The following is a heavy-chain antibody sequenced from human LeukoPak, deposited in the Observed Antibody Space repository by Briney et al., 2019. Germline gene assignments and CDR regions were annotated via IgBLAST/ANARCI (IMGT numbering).Heavy chain of an antibody. CDR1: GFTFDDYA. CDR3: AKDEDYDSSGAMVDY. CDR2: ISWNSGSI. J-gene: IGHJ4*02. V-gene: IGHV3-9*01. Sequence: PGRSLRLSCAASGFTFDDYAMHWVRQAPGKGLEWVSGISWNSGSIGYADSVKDRFTISRDNAKNSLYLQMNSLRAEDTALYYCAKDEDYDSSGAMVDYWGQGTLVTVSS. D-gene: IGHD3-22*01.